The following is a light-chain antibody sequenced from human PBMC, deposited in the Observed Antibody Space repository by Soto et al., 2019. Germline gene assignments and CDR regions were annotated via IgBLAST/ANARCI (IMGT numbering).Light chain of an antibody. Sequence: DLQMTQSPSTLSASVGDRVTITCRASQSISSWLAWYQQKPGKAPKLLIYKASSLESGVPSRFSGSGSGTELTITISSLQPDDFATYYCQQYNSYPLTFGGGTKVDIK. V-gene: IGKV1-5*03. CDR1: QSISSW. CDR3: QQYNSYPLT. J-gene: IGKJ4*01. CDR2: KAS.